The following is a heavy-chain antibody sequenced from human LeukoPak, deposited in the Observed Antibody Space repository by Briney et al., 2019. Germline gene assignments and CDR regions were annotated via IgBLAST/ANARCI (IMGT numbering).Heavy chain of an antibody. Sequence: GGSLRLSCAASGSTFSNSAMRWVRHAPGKGREWVSAISGSGDTTYYSASVRGRFTISRDNSKNTLYLQMNILRVEDTAVYYCTKSPRLVGATAAIDYWGQGTRVTVAS. V-gene: IGHV3-23*01. CDR3: TKSPRLVGATAAIDY. CDR2: ISGSGDTT. J-gene: IGHJ4*02. CDR1: GSTFSNSA. D-gene: IGHD1-26*01.